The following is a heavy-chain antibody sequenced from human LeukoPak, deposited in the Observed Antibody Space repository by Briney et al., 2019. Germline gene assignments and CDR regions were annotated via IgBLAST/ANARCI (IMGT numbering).Heavy chain of an antibody. J-gene: IGHJ6*03. CDR3: ACDTSYGSYYYYCMDV. CDR2: IYSGGST. D-gene: IGHD5-18*01. Sequence: GGSLRLSCAASGFTVSGNDLSWVRQAPGKGLEWVSVIYSGGSTYYADSVKGRFTISRDNSKNTLYLQMNSLRPEDTAVYYCACDTSYGSYYYYCMDVWGKGTTVTVSS. V-gene: IGHV3-66*02. CDR1: GFTVSGND.